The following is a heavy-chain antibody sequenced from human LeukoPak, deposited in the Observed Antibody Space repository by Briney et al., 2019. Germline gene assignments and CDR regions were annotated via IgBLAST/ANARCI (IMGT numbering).Heavy chain of an antibody. D-gene: IGHD3-3*01. CDR3: AKDSNYDFWSGYFDY. J-gene: IGHJ4*02. V-gene: IGHV3-23*01. Sequence: PGGSLRLSCAASGFTFSSYAMSWVRQAPGKGLEWDSAISGSGGSTYYADSVKGRFTISRDNSKNTLYLQMNSLRAEDTAVYYCAKDSNYDFWSGYFDYWGQGTLVTVSS. CDR2: ISGSGGST. CDR1: GFTFSSYA.